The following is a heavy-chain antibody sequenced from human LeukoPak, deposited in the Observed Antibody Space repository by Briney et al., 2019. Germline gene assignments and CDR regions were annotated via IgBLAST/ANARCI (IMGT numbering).Heavy chain of an antibody. CDR2: IKEDGGAK. V-gene: IGHV3-7*03. J-gene: IGHJ4*02. Sequence: GGSLRLSCAASGFTFNNYWLTWVRQAPGKGLEWVANIKEDGGAKYYVDSVKGRFTISRDNAKNSLYLQMNSLRAEDTAVYYCARDRGSGSYYSQDWGQGTLVTVSS. D-gene: IGHD3-10*01. CDR1: GFTFNNYW. CDR3: ARDRGSGSYYSQD.